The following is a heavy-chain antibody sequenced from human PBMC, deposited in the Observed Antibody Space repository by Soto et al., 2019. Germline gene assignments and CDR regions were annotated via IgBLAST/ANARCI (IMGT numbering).Heavy chain of an antibody. CDR3: ARLSGDHSAFFSYGMDA. D-gene: IGHD2-21*01. CDR2: INSDGTIS. Sequence: GASLRLSCAASGFTFDTYWMNWVRQAPGKGPEWLSGINSDGTISSYADSGKGRFTISRDNARNTLSLQMNSLRADDTAVYYCARLSGDHSAFFSYGMDAWGQGTTVTVSS. V-gene: IGHV3-74*01. J-gene: IGHJ6*02. CDR1: GFTFDTYW.